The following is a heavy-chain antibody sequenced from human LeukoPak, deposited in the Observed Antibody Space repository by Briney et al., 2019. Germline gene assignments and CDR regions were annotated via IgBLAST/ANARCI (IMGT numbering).Heavy chain of an antibody. CDR3: ARDTYRFFDL. Sequence: GGSLRLSCAASGFTLSSYWMSWVRQAPGKGLEWVADIKEDGSDIYSVDSVKGRFTISRDNAKNSLYLQMNSLRAEDTAVYYCARDTYRFFDLWGRGTLVTVSS. CDR1: GFTLSSYW. V-gene: IGHV3-7*01. J-gene: IGHJ2*01. CDR2: IKEDGSDI.